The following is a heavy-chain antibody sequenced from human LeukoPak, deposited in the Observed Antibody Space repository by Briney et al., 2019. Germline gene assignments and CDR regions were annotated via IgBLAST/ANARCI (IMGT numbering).Heavy chain of an antibody. V-gene: IGHV3-7*01. CDR2: IKQDGSEK. Sequence: GSLRLSRSASGFTFSNYSISWVRQAPGKGLQWVANIKQDGSEKYYVDSVKGRFTISRDNAKNSLYLQMNSLRAEDTAVYYCARNAFDFWGQGTMVTVSS. CDR3: ARNAFDF. CDR1: GFTFSNYS. J-gene: IGHJ3*01.